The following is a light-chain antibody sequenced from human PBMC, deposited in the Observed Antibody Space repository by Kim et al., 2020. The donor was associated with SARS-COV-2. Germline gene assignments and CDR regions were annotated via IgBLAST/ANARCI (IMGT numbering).Light chain of an antibody. Sequence: QSALTQPASVSGSPGQSITISCTGTSSDVGGYNYVSWYQQHPGKAPKLMIYDVSNRPSGVSNRFSGSKSGNKASLTISGLQAEDEAYYYCSSYTSSRTGVFRGGTQLTVL. CDR1: SSDVGGYNY. J-gene: IGLJ3*02. CDR2: DVS. CDR3: SSYTSSRTGV. V-gene: IGLV2-14*03.